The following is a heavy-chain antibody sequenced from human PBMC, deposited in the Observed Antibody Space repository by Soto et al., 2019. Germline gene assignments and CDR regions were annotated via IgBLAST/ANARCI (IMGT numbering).Heavy chain of an antibody. D-gene: IGHD2-2*01. V-gene: IGHV3-23*01. J-gene: IGHJ4*02. CDR3: AKDQLNCSGTSCYYWFDY. CDR1: GFTFSSYA. CDR2: ISGSGGST. Sequence: GESLKISCAASGFTFSSYAMSWVRQAPGKGLEWVSAISGSGGSTYYADSVKGRFTISRDNSKNTLYLQMNSLRAEDTAVYYCAKDQLNCSGTSCYYWFDYWGQGTLVTVSS.